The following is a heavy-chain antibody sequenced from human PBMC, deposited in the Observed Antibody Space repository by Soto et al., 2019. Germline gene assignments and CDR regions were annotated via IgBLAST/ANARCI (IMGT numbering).Heavy chain of an antibody. V-gene: IGHV4-59*08. CDR3: ARHGFGPLHGLVDV. Sequence: QVQLQESGPGLVKPSKTLSLTCTVSGGSITNYYCSWFRQPPGKGLEWIGYINYDGYSAYNLSLMSRVTLSMDASKTQFSLMLESVTATDTAVYYCARHGFGPLHGLVDVWGPGTTVIVSS. CDR1: GGSITNYY. D-gene: IGHD3-10*01. J-gene: IGHJ6*02. CDR2: INYDGYS.